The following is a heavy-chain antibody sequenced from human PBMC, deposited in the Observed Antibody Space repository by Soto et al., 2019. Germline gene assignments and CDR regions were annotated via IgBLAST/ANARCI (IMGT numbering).Heavy chain of an antibody. D-gene: IGHD3-3*01. Sequence: SETLSLTCTVSGGSISSSSYYWGWIRQPPGKGLEWIGSIYYSGSTYYNPSLKSRVTISVDTSKNQFSLKLSSVTAADTAVYYCARHQSSAYEFWSGYYSRNWFDPWGKGTLVPVAS. V-gene: IGHV4-39*01. CDR1: GGSISSSSYY. CDR2: IYYSGST. J-gene: IGHJ5*02. CDR3: ARHQSSAYEFWSGYYSRNWFDP.